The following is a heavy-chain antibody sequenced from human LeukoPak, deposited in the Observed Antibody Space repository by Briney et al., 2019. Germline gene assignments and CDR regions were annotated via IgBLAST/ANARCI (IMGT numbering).Heavy chain of an antibody. CDR3: ARDVEMYSSTWSDAFDI. CDR2: IKQDGSDK. D-gene: IGHD6-13*01. CDR1: GFTFSSYW. Sequence: GGSLRLSCAASGFTFSSYWMTWVRQAPGKGLEWVANIKQDGSDKYYMDSVRGRFTISRDNAKNSLYLQMNSLRVEDTAVYYCARDVEMYSSTWSDAFDIWGQGTMVTVSS. J-gene: IGHJ3*02. V-gene: IGHV3-7*01.